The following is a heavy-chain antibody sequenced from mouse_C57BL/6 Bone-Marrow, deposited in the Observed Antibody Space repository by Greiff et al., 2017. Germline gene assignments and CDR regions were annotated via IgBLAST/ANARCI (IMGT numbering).Heavy chain of an antibody. V-gene: IGHV2-2*01. CDR3: ARDYYEGFAY. Sequence: QVQLKESGPGLVQPSQSLSITCTVSGFSLTSYGVHWVRQSPGKGLDWLGVIWSGGSTDYNAAFISRLSISKDNSKSQVFFKMNSLQADDTAIYYCARDYYEGFAYWGQGTLVTVSA. J-gene: IGHJ3*01. CDR1: GFSLTSYG. CDR2: IWSGGST. D-gene: IGHD2-4*01.